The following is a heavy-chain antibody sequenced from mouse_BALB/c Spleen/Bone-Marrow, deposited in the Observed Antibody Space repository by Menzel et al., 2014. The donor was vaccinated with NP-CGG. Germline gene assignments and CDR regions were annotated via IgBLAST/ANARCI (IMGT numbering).Heavy chain of an antibody. CDR2: INPYYGST. CDR1: GYSFTDYI. CDR3: ARSPNYGYYFDY. V-gene: IGHV1-39*01. D-gene: IGHD2-2*01. J-gene: IGHJ2*01. Sequence: EVKLQESGPELVKPGASVKISCKASGYSFTDYIMLWVKQSHGKSLEWIGNINPYYGSTSYNLKFKGKATLTVDKSSSTAYMQLNSLTSEDSAVYYCARSPNYGYYFDYWGQGTTLTVSS.